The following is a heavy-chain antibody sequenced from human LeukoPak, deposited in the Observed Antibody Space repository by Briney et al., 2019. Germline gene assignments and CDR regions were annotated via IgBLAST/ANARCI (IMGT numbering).Heavy chain of an antibody. CDR2: ISSNGGST. Sequence: GGSLRLSCAASGFTFNMYTMNWVRQAPGKGLEYVSAISSNGGSTYYANSVKGRFTISRDNSKNTLYLQMGSLRAEDMAVYYCARVRGSGSSVMDVWGKGTTVTISS. D-gene: IGHD3-10*01. CDR3: ARVRGSGSSVMDV. CDR1: GFTFNMYT. V-gene: IGHV3-64*01. J-gene: IGHJ6*03.